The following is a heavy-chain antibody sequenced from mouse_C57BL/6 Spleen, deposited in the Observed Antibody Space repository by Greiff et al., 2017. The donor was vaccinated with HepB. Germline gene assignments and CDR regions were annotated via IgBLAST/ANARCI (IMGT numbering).Heavy chain of an antibody. CDR3: ERWGDSSGWDFDY. V-gene: IGHV1-82*01. D-gene: IGHD3-2*02. Sequence: VQLQQSGPELVKPGASVKISCKASGYAFSSSWMNWVKQRPGKGLEWIGRIYPGDGDTNYNGKFKGKATLTADKSSSTAYMQLSSLTSEDSAVYVCERWGDSSGWDFDYWGQGTTLTVSS. CDR1: GYAFSSSW. CDR2: IYPGDGDT. J-gene: IGHJ2*01.